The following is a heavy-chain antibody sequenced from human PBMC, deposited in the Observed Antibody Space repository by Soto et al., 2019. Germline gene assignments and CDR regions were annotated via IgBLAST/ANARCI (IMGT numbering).Heavy chain of an antibody. CDR2: ISDTGART. CDR3: AKRFDN. CDR1: GFTFSSSA. V-gene: IGHV3-23*01. J-gene: IGHJ4*02. Sequence: HPGGSLRLSCAASGFTFSSSAMNWVRQAPGRGLEWVSAISDTGARTFYADSVKGRFTISRDNSMNTLYLQMSSLRAEDTAVYYCAKRFDNWGLGTLVTVSS.